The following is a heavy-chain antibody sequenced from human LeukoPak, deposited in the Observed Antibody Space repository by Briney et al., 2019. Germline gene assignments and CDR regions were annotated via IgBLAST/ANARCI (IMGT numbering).Heavy chain of an antibody. Sequence: PGGSLRLSCAASGFTLNTHWMSWVRQAPGKGLEGVANIKQDGRDTYYVDSVKGRFTISRDNAKKSLNLQMNSLRAEGTAMYYCATSEGYWGQGTLVTVSS. CDR3: ATSEGY. CDR1: GFTLNTHW. CDR2: IKQDGRDT. V-gene: IGHV3-7*03. J-gene: IGHJ4*02.